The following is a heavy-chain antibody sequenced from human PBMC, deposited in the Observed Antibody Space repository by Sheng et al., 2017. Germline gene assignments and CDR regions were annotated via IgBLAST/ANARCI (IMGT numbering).Heavy chain of an antibody. V-gene: IGHV4-39*07. Sequence: QLQLQESGPGLVKPSETLSLTCTVSGGSISSSSYYWGWIRQPPGKGLEWIGSIYYSGSTYYNPSLKSRVTISVDTSKNQFSLKLSSVTAADTAVYYCARDVRRYHFDYWGQGNPWSPVSS. D-gene: IGHD1-1*01. CDR1: GGSISSSSYY. CDR3: ARDVRRYHFDY. CDR2: IYYSGST. J-gene: IGHJ4*02.